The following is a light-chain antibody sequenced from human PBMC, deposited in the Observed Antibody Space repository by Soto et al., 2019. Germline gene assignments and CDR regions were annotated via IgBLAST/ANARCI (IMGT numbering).Light chain of an antibody. V-gene: IGKV1-5*03. CDR2: KAS. CDR1: QSISSW. Sequence: DIQMTQSPSTLSASVGDRVTITCRASQSISSWLAWYPQKAGEAPKLLIYKASSLESGVPSRFGGSGSGTEFTLTISSLQSDDFATYYCQQYNVYPWTFGQGTKVEIK. CDR3: QQYNVYPWT. J-gene: IGKJ1*01.